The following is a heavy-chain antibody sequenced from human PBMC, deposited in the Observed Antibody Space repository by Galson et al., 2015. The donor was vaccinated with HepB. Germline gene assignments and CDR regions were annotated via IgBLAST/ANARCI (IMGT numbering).Heavy chain of an antibody. CDR3: ARGGVAAIGGPTFDY. D-gene: IGHD5-24*01. V-gene: IGHV1-18*01. Sequence: QSGAEVKEPGASVKVSCKTSGYTFTTYGVSWVRQAPGQGLEWMGRINADNGNTDYAQKFQDRVTMTRDTSTTTVYMELRGLRSDDTAMYYCARGGVAAIGGPTFDYWGQGTLVSVSS. CDR1: GYTFTTYG. J-gene: IGHJ4*02. CDR2: INADNGNT.